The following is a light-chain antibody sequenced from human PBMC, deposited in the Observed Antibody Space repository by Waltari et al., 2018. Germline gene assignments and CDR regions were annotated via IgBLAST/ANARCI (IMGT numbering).Light chain of an antibody. J-gene: IGKJ4*01. Sequence: EIVMTQSPATLSVSPGERATPSCRASQSVSINLAMYQQKPGQAPRLLIYGASTRATGIPARFSGSGSGTEFTLTISSLQSEDFAVYYCQQYNNWPPLTFGGGTKVEIK. V-gene: IGKV3-15*01. CDR1: QSVSIN. CDR2: GAS. CDR3: QQYNNWPPLT.